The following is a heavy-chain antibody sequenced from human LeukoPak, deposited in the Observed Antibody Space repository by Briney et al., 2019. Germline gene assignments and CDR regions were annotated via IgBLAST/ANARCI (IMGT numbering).Heavy chain of an antibody. CDR3: VRDVGAAPDYYFDY. V-gene: IGHV4-4*02. J-gene: IGHJ4*02. D-gene: IGHD1-26*01. CDR2: IYHSGST. CDR1: GGSISSNNW. Sequence: SETLSLTCAVSGGSISSNNWWSWVRQPPGKGLEWIGEIYHSGSTNYNASLKSRVTISVDKSKNLFSLRLTSVTAADTAVYYCVRDVGAAPDYYFDYWGQGTLVTVSS.